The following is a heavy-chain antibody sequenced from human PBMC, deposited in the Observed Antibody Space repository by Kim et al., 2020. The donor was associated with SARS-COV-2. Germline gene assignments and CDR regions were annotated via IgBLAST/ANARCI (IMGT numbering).Heavy chain of an antibody. J-gene: IGHJ4*02. D-gene: IGHD6-25*01. V-gene: IGHV1-18*01. Sequence: NTNYAQKLQCRVTMTTDTPTSTAYMELRSLRSDDTAVDYCARVRQRRLDYWGQGTLVTVSS. CDR3: ARVRQRRLDY. CDR2: NT.